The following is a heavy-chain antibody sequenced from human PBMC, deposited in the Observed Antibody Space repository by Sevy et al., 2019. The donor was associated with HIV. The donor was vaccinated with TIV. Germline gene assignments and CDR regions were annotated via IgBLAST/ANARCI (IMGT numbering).Heavy chain of an antibody. CDR2: ISSSSSYI. Sequence: GESLKISCAASGFTFSSYSMNWVRQAPGKGLEWVSSISSSSSYIYYADSVKGRFTISRDNAKNSLYLQMNSLRAEDTAVYYCARGGYYDSSGYYYYDYWGQGTLVTVSS. CDR1: GFTFSSYS. J-gene: IGHJ4*02. V-gene: IGHV3-21*01. CDR3: ARGGYYDSSGYYYYDY. D-gene: IGHD3-22*01.